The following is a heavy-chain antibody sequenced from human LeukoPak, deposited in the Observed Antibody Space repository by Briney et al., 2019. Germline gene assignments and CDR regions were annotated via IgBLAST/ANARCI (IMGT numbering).Heavy chain of an antibody. D-gene: IGHD4-17*01. CDR1: GFTFTNAR. CDR2: ISNSGSTI. J-gene: IGHJ4*02. Sequence: GGSLRLSCAASGFTFTNARMSWVRQAQGKGLEWLSYISNSGSTIYYADSVKGRFTISRDNAKNSLYLQMNSLRAEDTATYYCVRLPTVTTMGYWGQGTLVTVSS. CDR3: VRLPTVTTMGY. V-gene: IGHV3-48*04.